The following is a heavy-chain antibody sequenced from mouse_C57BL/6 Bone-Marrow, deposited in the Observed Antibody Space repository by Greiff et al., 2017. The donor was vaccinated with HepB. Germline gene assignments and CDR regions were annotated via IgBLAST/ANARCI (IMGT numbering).Heavy chain of an antibody. V-gene: IGHV5-9*01. CDR1: GFTFSSYT. CDR2: IRGGGGNT. Sequence: VKLVESGGRLVNPGGSLKLSCAASGFTFSSYTMSWVRQTPEKRLEWVATIRGGGGNTYYPDSVKGRVTISRDNARNTLYLQMSSRRSEDTASYYCARDRRYFDVWGRGTTVTVSA. J-gene: IGHJ1*03. CDR3: ARDRRYFDV.